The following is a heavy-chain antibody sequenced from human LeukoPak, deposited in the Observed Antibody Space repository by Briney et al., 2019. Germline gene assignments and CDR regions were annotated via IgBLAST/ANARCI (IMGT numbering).Heavy chain of an antibody. CDR1: GFTFSSYW. J-gene: IGHJ3*02. CDR3: ARDLVVVAATIRSGAFDI. CDR2: IKEDGNEK. Sequence: PGGSLRLSCPASGFTFSSYWTSWVRQAPGKGLEWVASIKEDGNEKFYVDSVKGRFTISRDNAKNSLYLQMNSLRAEDTAVYYCARDLVVVAATIRSGAFDIWGQGTMVTVSS. D-gene: IGHD2-15*01. V-gene: IGHV3-7*01.